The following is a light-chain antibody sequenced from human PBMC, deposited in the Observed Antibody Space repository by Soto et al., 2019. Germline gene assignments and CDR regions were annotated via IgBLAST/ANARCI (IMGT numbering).Light chain of an antibody. CDR3: KQSRSFPLT. CDR2: AAS. Sequence: DIQMTQSPSSLSASVGDRVTITCRASQDLDRWLAWYQQKPGEAPKVLIYAASNLRSGVPSRFSGSGSGADFSLTISSLQPEDVATYYCKQSRSFPLTFGGGTKVEI. J-gene: IGKJ4*01. CDR1: QDLDRW. V-gene: IGKV1-12*01.